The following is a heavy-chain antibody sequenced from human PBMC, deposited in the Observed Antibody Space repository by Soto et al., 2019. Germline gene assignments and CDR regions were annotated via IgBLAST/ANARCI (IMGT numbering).Heavy chain of an antibody. D-gene: IGHD3-10*02. V-gene: IGHV3-30-3*01. CDR1: GFTFSSYA. J-gene: IGHJ4*01. CDR3: ARDSGDCSGASVNHYPED. CDR2: ISYDGSNK. Sequence: VGSLRLSCAASGFTFSSYAMHWVRQAPGKGLEWVAVISYDGSNKYYADSVKGRFTISRDNSKNTLYLQMDSLRAEDTAVYYCARDSGDCSGASVNHYPEDWGHGTLVTV.